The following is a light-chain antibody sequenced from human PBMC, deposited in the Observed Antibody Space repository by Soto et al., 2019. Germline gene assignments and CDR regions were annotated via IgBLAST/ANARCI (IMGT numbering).Light chain of an antibody. CDR2: EVS. CDR1: NSDVGGYSY. CDR3: CSYAGSKNLGI. Sequence: QSALTQPPSASGSPGQSVTISCTGTNSDVGGYSYVSWYQQHPGKAPRLIIFEVSKRPSGVPDRFSGSKSGNTASLTVSGLQDEDEAIYYCCSYAGSKNLGIFGGGTKLTVL. J-gene: IGLJ2*01. V-gene: IGLV2-8*01.